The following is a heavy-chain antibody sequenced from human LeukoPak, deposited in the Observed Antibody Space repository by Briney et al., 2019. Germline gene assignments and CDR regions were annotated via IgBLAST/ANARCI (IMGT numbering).Heavy chain of an antibody. V-gene: IGHV3-30-3*01. CDR1: GFTFTSYA. CDR2: ISYDGNNK. J-gene: IGHJ3*02. Sequence: PGRSLRLSCAASGFTFTSYAMHWVRQAPGKGLEWVAVISYDGNNKYYADSVKGRFTISRDNSKNTLYLQMNSLRAEDTAVYYCAKDRGKRGITMIVVVIRYAFDIWGQGTMVTVSS. CDR3: AKDRGKRGITMIVVVIRYAFDI. D-gene: IGHD3-22*01.